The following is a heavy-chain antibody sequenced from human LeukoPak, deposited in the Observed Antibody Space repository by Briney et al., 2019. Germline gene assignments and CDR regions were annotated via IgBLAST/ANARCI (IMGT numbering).Heavy chain of an antibody. CDR1: GFTFSSYR. D-gene: IGHD1-26*01. CDR3: VREGLGGSYVFDY. CDR2: ISSSSSYI. J-gene: IGHJ4*02. V-gene: IGHV3-21*01. Sequence: PGGSLRLSCAASGFTFSSYRMNWVRQAPGKGLEWVSSISSSSSYIYYADSVKGRFTISRDNAKNSLYLQMNSLRAEDTAVYYCVREGLGGSYVFDYWGQGTLVTVSS.